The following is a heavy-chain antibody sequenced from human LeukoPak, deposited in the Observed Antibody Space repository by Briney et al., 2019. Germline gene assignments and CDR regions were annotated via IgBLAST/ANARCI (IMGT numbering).Heavy chain of an antibody. J-gene: IGHJ2*01. Sequence: PSETLSLTCTVSGGPMNTYYWTWIRQPAGKGLQWIGYIYPSSFTNYNPSLESRVTMSVDTSKNQFSLKLTSVTAADTAVYYCASPGRVDTAMVGDWYFDLWGRGTLVTVSS. CDR3: ASPGRVDTAMVGDWYFDL. CDR1: GGPMNTYY. V-gene: IGHV4-4*07. D-gene: IGHD5-18*01. CDR2: IYPSSFT.